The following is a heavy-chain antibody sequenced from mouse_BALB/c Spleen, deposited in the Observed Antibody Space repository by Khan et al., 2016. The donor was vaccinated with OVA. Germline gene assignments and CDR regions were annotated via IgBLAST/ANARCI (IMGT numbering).Heavy chain of an antibody. J-gene: IGHJ2*01. CDR2: INPTSGYT. Sequence: VQLVETGAELAKPGASVKMSCTASGYTFTSYWMHWIKQRPGQGLEWIGYINPTSGYTDYNQKFKDKATLTAEKSSSTAYMQLSSLTSDDSAVYYCARDRIDYWGQGTALTVSS. CDR3: ARDRIDY. V-gene: IGHV1-7*01. CDR1: GYTFTSYW.